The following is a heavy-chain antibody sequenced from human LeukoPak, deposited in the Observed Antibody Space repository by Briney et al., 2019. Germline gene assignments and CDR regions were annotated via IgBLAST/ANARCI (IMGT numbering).Heavy chain of an antibody. Sequence: GGSLRLSCAASGFTVSSNYMSWVRQAPGKGLEWVSVIYSGGSTYYADSVKGRFTISRDNSKNTLYLQMNSLRAEDTAVYYCARDPSTIDSSGTREGLCYWGQGTLVTVSS. CDR1: GFTVSSNY. CDR3: ARDPSTIDSSGTREGLCY. J-gene: IGHJ4*02. V-gene: IGHV3-53*01. CDR2: IYSGGST. D-gene: IGHD3-22*01.